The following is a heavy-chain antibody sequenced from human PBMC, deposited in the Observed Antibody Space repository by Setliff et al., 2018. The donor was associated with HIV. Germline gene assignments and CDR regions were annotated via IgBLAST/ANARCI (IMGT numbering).Heavy chain of an antibody. CDR3: ARGPPIVVVPAALLTFDY. J-gene: IGHJ4*02. Sequence: ASVKVSCKPSEYSFTSYDINWVRQATGQGLEWMGWISAYNGNTNYAQKLQGRVTMTTDTSTSTAYMELRSLGSDDTAVYYCARGPPIVVVPAALLTFDYWGQGTLVTVSS. V-gene: IGHV1-18*04. D-gene: IGHD2-2*01. CDR1: EYSFTSYD. CDR2: ISAYNGNT.